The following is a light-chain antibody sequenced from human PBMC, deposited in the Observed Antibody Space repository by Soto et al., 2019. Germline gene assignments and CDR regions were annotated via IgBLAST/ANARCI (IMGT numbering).Light chain of an antibody. CDR1: SSDVGSSNY. Sequence: QSALTQPPSASGSPGQSVTISCTGNSSDVGSSNYVSWYQQHPGKAPKVVIYEVSKRPSGVPDRFSGSQTGNKASLTVSGLQADDEADYYCSSTAGSDNPYVFGTGTKVTVL. V-gene: IGLV2-8*01. J-gene: IGLJ1*01. CDR2: EVS. CDR3: SSTAGSDNPYV.